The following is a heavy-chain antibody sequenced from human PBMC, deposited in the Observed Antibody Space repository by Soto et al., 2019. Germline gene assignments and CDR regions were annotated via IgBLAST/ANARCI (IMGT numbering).Heavy chain of an antibody. CDR3: TTDPGYFWSGFDN. D-gene: IGHD3-3*01. CDR2: IKSKTDGGTT. CDR1: GFTFSNAW. Sequence: GGSLRLSCAASGFTFSNAWMSWVRQAPGKGLEWVGRIKSKTDGGTTDYAAPVKGRFTISRDDSKNTLYLQMNSLKTEDTAVYYCTTDPGYFWSGFDNWGQGTMVTVSS. J-gene: IGHJ3*02. V-gene: IGHV3-15*01.